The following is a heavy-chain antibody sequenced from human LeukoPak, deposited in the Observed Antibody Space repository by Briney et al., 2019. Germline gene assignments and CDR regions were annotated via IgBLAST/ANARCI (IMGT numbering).Heavy chain of an antibody. CDR3: AKGRFRVGATHPTDY. V-gene: IGHV3-23*01. CDR2: ISGSVGST. CDR1: GFTFSSYA. J-gene: IGHJ4*02. Sequence: PGGSLRLSCAVSGFTFSSYAVSWVRQAPGKGLEWVSAISGSVGSTYYADSVKGRFTISRDNSKNTLYLQMNSLRAEDTAVYYCAKGRFRVGATHPTDYWGQGTLVTVSS. D-gene: IGHD1-26*01.